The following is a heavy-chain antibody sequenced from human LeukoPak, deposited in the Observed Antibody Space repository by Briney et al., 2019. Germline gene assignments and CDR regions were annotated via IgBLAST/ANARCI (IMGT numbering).Heavy chain of an antibody. CDR1: GGSISSSSYY. V-gene: IGHV4-39*01. CDR3: ARLGAIRYYYYGMDV. Sequence: SETLSLTCTVSGGSISSSSYYWGWIRQPPGKGLEWIGSIYYNGSTYYNPSLKSRVTISVDTSKNQFSLKLSSVTAADTAVYYCARLGAIRYYYYGMDVWGQGTTVTVSS. CDR2: IYYNGST. J-gene: IGHJ6*02. D-gene: IGHD1-26*01.